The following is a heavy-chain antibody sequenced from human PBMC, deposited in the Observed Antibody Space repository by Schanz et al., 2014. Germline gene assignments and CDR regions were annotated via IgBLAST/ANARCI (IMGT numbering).Heavy chain of an antibody. D-gene: IGHD6-25*01. CDR3: AKVRYSSGWRGDYFDE. Sequence: VQLVESGGGVVQPGRSLRLSCAASGFTFSTHAMHWVRQAPGKGLEWVALVSSDGNNDYYTDSVKGRFTISRDNSKNTLYLQMNSLRAEDAALYYCAKVRYSSGWRGDYFDEWGQGTLVTVAS. V-gene: IGHV3-30*18. CDR1: GFTFSTHA. CDR2: VSSDGNND. J-gene: IGHJ4*02.